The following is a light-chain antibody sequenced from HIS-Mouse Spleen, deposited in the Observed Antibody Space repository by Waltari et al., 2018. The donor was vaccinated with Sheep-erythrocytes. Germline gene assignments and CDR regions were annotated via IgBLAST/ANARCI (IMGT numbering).Light chain of an antibody. V-gene: IGLV2-14*03. Sequence: QSALTQPASVSGSPGQSITISCTGTSSYVGGYNYVSWYQQHPGKAPKLMIYDDSNRPSGVSNRFSGSKSGNTASLTISGLQAEDEADYYCSSYTSSSTSWVFGGGTKLTVL. CDR1: SSYVGGYNY. J-gene: IGLJ3*02. CDR3: SSYTSSSTSWV. CDR2: DDS.